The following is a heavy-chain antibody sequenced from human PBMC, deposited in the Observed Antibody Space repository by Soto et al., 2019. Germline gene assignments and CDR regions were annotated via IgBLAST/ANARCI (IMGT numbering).Heavy chain of an antibody. CDR1: GGSISSSSYY. Sequence: SETLSLTGTVSGGSISSSSYYWGWIRQPPGKGLEWIGSIYYSGSTYYNPSLKSRVTISVDTSKNQFSLKLSSVTAADTAVYYCARRWLPYYFDYWGQGTLVTVSS. J-gene: IGHJ4*02. D-gene: IGHD5-12*01. CDR3: ARRWLPYYFDY. CDR2: IYYSGST. V-gene: IGHV4-39*01.